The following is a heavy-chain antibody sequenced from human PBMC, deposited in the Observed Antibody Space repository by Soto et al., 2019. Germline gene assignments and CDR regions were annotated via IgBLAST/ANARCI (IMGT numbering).Heavy chain of an antibody. CDR1: GYSFTSYW. J-gene: IGHJ6*02. V-gene: IGHV5-51*01. CDR2: IYPGDSDT. Sequence: PGESLKISCKGSGYSFTSYWIGWVRQMPGKGLEWMGIIYPGDSDTRYSPSFQGQVTTSADKSISTAYLQWSSLKASDTAMYYCASSLAGNYYYYGMDVWGQGTTVTVSS. CDR3: ASSLAGNYYYYGMDV.